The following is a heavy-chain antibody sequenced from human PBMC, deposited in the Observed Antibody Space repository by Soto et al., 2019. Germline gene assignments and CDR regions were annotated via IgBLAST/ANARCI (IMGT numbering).Heavy chain of an antibody. CDR1: GFTFSSYA. V-gene: IGHV3-30-3*01. CDR2: ISYDGSNK. J-gene: IGHJ4*02. Sequence: QVQLVESGGGVVQPGRSLRLSCAASGFTFSSYAMHWARQAPGKGLEWVAVISYDGSNKYYADSVKGRFTISRDNSKNTLYLQMNSLRAEDTAVYYCARGSLRADYWGQGTLVTVSS. CDR3: ARGSLRADY. D-gene: IGHD3-22*01.